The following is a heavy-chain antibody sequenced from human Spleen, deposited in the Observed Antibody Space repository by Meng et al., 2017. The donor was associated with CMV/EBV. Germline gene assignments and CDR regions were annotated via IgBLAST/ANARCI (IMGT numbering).Heavy chain of an antibody. V-gene: IGHV3-21*01. CDR1: GFTFSGYT. CDR2: ISSSSSYI. J-gene: IGHJ4*02. Sequence: LSLTCAASGFTFSGYTVNWVRQAPGKGLEWVSSISSSSSYIYYADSVKGRFTISRDNAKNSLYLQMNSLRVEDTALYYCVKLFDFWGQGALVTVSS. D-gene: IGHD3-10*01. CDR3: VKLFDF.